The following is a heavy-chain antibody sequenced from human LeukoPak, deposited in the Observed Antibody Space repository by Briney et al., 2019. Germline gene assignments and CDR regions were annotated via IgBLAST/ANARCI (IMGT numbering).Heavy chain of an antibody. CDR2: IYNSGST. D-gene: IGHD3-10*01. J-gene: IGHJ6*03. CDR3: ARLPPRYGSGSYRIYYYYMDV. Sequence: SETLSLTCTVSGGSISSYYWSWIRQPPGKGLEWIGNIYNSGSTNYNPSLKSRVTISVDTSKNQFSLKLTSVTATDTAFYYCARLPPRYGSGSYRIYYYYMDVWGKGTTVTVSS. V-gene: IGHV4-59*08. CDR1: GGSISSYY.